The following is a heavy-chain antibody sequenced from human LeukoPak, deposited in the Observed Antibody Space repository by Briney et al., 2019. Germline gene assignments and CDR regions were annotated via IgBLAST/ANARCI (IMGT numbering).Heavy chain of an antibody. CDR2: IYNSGST. J-gene: IGHJ4*02. CDR3: ARDKYSSAWYEIDY. V-gene: IGHV4-38-2*02. Sequence: SETLSLTCTVSGYSISSGYYWGWIRQPPGKGLEWIGSIYNSGSTYYNPSLKSRVTISVDTSKNQFSLKVGSVTAADTAVYYCARDKYSSAWYEIDYWGQGTLVTVSS. D-gene: IGHD6-19*01. CDR1: GYSISSGYY.